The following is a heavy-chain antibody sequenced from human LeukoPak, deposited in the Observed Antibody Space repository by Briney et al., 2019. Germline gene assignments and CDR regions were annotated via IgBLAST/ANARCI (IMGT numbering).Heavy chain of an antibody. CDR2: ISTSGGTP. D-gene: IGHD1-26*01. CDR3: AKHGVVGPFNAFDV. J-gene: IGHJ3*01. V-gene: IGHV3-23*01. Sequence: GGSLRLSCAASGFTFRNYAMSWVRQAPGKGLGWVSAISTSGGTPYYADSVKGRFTISRDNSKNSLSLQMNDLRPEDTAIYYCAKHGVVGPFNAFDVWGQGTLVTAAS. CDR1: GFTFRNYA.